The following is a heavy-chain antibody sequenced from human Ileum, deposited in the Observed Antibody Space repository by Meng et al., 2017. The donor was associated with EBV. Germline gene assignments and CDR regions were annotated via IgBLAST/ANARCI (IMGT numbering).Heavy chain of an antibody. CDR3: ARGFYTYGSSCFDY. D-gene: IGHD6-13*01. CDR2: IKHSGST. J-gene: IGHJ4*02. CDR1: GGSFMGYY. Sequence: QLQLQHWGAGHLNPSETMSITCAVYGGSFMGYYWTWIRQPPGKGLEWIGEIKHSGSTNYNPSLKSRVTISVDKNQFSLKLSSVTAADTAVYYCARGFYTYGSSCFDYWGQGTLVTVSS. V-gene: IGHV4-34*01.